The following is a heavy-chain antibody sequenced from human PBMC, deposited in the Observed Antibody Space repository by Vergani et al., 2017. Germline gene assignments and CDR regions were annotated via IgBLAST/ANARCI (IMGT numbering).Heavy chain of an antibody. CDR2: IYPGDSDT. V-gene: IGHV5-51*01. D-gene: IGHD3-22*01. CDR1: GYSFTSYW. Sequence: EVQLVQSGAEVKKPGESLKISCKGSGYSFTSYWIGWVRQIPGKGLEWMGIIYPGDSDTRYSPSFQGQVTISADKSISTAYLQWSSLKASDTAIYYCARVHYDYDPAGFFDIWGQGTMVTVSS. J-gene: IGHJ3*02. CDR3: ARVHYDYDPAGFFDI.